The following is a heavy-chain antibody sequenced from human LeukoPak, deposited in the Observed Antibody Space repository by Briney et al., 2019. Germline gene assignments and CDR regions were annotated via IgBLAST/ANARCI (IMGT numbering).Heavy chain of an antibody. CDR1: GVSITSYK. Sequence: SETLSLTRTVSGVSITSYKWSWLRQSPGKGLEWIGFISTSGRTDYNPSLTSRVSMSVDTSKSQVSLRLNSVTAEDTAVYYCATSYDNKIVPYDCWGQGILVTVSS. CDR2: ISTSGRT. V-gene: IGHV4-4*09. J-gene: IGHJ4*02. CDR3: ATSYDNKIVPYDC. D-gene: IGHD3-9*01.